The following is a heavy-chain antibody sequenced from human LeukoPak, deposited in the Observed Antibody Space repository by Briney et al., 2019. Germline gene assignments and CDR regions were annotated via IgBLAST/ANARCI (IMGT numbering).Heavy chain of an antibody. J-gene: IGHJ4*02. CDR3: ARVRVGAPMYYFDY. CDR1: GGSISSHY. Sequence: SETLSLTCTVSGGSISSHYWSWIRQPPGKGLEWIGYIYYSGSTNYNPSLKSRVTISVDTSKNQFSLKLSSVTAADTAVYYCARVRVGAPMYYFDYWGQGTLVTVSS. V-gene: IGHV4-59*11. CDR2: IYYSGST. D-gene: IGHD1-26*01.